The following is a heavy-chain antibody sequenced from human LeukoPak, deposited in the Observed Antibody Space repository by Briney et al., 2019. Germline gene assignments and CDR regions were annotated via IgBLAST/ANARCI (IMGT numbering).Heavy chain of an antibody. J-gene: IGHJ4*02. CDR1: GFTFSDYE. CDR3: ARGLRKGRYFDY. D-gene: IGHD3-16*01. Sequence: GGSLRLSCAASGFTFSDYEMNWLRQAPGKGLEWGSYISGSGTTMYYADSVRGRFTISRDNAENSLYLQTNSLRAEDTAIYYCARGLRKGRYFDYWGQGTLVTVSS. CDR2: ISGSGTTM. V-gene: IGHV3-48*03.